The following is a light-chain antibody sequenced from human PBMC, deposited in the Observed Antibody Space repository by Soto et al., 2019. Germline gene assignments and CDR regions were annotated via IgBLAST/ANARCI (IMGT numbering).Light chain of an antibody. CDR2: GSS. CDR1: QSVSSKY. V-gene: IGKV3-20*01. Sequence: EIVLTQSPGTLSLSPGERATLSCRASQSVSSKYLAWYQQKPGQAPRVLIYGSSIRASGVPERFSGGGSGTDFTLTITRLEPEDFAVYYCQQYGSSLFTFGPGTKVDFK. J-gene: IGKJ3*01. CDR3: QQYGSSLFT.